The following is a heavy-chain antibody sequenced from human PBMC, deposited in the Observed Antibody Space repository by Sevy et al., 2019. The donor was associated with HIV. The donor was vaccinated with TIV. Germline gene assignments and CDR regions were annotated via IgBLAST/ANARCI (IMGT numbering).Heavy chain of an antibody. Sequence: GGSLRLSSAASGFTFSNYWMIWVRQAPGKGLEWVANIKQDGSEKYYVDSVKGRFTISRVNAKISLYLQMTSLRAADTAVYYCARPYRTDPFYYSGSGGYYYPSYFDYWGQGTLVTVSS. CDR2: IKQDGSEK. CDR1: GFTFSNYW. V-gene: IGHV3-7*01. CDR3: ARPYRTDPFYYSGSGGYYYPSYFDY. J-gene: IGHJ4*02. D-gene: IGHD3-22*01.